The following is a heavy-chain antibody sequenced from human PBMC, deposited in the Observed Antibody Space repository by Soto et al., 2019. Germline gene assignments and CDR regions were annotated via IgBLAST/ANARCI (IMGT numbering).Heavy chain of an antibody. Sequence: GGSLRLSCAASGFTFSTYGMNWVRQAPGKGLEWVSSISSGSEYIYYADSLKGRLTISRDNARNSLYLQMNSLRAEDTAVYYCARDHYGPGWFDPWGQGTLVTVSS. CDR1: GFTFSTYG. V-gene: IGHV3-21*04. CDR2: ISSGSEYI. CDR3: ARDHYGPGWFDP. D-gene: IGHD3-10*01. J-gene: IGHJ5*02.